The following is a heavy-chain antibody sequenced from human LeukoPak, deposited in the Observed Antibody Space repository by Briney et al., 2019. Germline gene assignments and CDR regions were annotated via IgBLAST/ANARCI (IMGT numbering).Heavy chain of an antibody. CDR3: ARDAPYSSGWRGFDY. CDR2: ISGSGSTI. D-gene: IGHD6-19*01. V-gene: IGHV3-48*03. J-gene: IGHJ4*02. Sequence: GGSLRLSCEASGFTYSSYEMNWVRQAPGKGLEWVSYISGSGSTIYYTDSVKGRFTISRDNAKNSLYLQMNSLRAEDTAVYYCARDAPYSSGWRGFDYWGQGTLVTVSS. CDR1: GFTYSSYE.